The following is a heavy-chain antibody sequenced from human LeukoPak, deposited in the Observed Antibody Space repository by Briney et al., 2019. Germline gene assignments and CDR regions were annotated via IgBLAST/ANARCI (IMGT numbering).Heavy chain of an antibody. CDR3: TTDPTPSIVVPADFDY. D-gene: IGHD2-2*01. CDR2: IKSKTDGGTT. CDR1: GFTFSNAW. J-gene: IGHJ4*02. V-gene: IGHV3-15*01. Sequence: PGGPLRLSCAASGFTFSNAWMSWVRQAPGKGLEWVGRIKSKTDGGTTDYAAPVKGRFTISRDDSKNTLYLQMNSLKTEDTAVYYCTTDPTPSIVVPADFDYWGQGTLVTVSS.